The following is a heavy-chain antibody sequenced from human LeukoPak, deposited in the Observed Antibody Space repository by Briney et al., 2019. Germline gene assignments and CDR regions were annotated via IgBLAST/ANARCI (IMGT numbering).Heavy chain of an antibody. V-gene: IGHV1-69*13. CDR2: IIPIFGTA. CDR1: GGTFSSYA. J-gene: IGHJ5*02. D-gene: IGHD3-22*01. Sequence: SVKVSCKASGGTFSSYAISWVRQAPGQGLEWMGGIIPIFGTANYAQKLQGRVTITADESTSTAYMELSSLRSEDTAVYYCAREYYYDSSGYKSYNWFDPWGQGTLVTVSS. CDR3: AREYYYDSSGYKSYNWFDP.